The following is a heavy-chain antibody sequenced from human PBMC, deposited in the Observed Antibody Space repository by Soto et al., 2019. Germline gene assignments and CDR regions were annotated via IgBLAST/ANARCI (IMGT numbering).Heavy chain of an antibody. CDR2: VNPIVGMS. CDR1: EGTFNRYT. J-gene: IGHJ4*02. Sequence: QVQLVQSGAEVKKPGSSVRVSCSASEGTFNRYTINWVRQAPGQRLEWVGRVNPIVGMSSSASKFQGRGSIFADTTTTTTYKALSRRTAEDTAVYCGAAPWGSATAHFDSWGQGTLVTVS. V-gene: IGHV1-69*02. D-gene: IGHD3-10*01. CDR3: AAPWGSATAHFDS.